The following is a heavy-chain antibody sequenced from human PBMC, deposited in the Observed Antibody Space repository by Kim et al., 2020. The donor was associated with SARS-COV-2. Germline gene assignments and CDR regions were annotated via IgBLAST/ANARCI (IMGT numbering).Heavy chain of an antibody. V-gene: IGHV5-51*01. Sequence: GESLKISCKGSGYSFTSYWIGWVRQMPGKGLEWMGIIYPGDSDTRYSPSFQGQVTISADKSISTAYLQWSSLKASDTAMYYCARRLMYYYGSGSYGYFDYWGQGTLVTVSS. CDR2: IYPGDSDT. CDR1: GYSFTSYW. J-gene: IGHJ4*02. CDR3: ARRLMYYYGSGSYGYFDY. D-gene: IGHD3-10*01.